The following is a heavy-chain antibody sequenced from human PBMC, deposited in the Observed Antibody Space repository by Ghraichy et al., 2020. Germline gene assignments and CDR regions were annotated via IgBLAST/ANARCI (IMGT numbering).Heavy chain of an antibody. J-gene: IGHJ4*02. CDR3: ARDRADQLELDY. CDR2: INPNSGGT. D-gene: IGHD1-1*01. V-gene: IGHV1-2*02. Sequence: VNVSCKASGYTFTGYYMHWVRQAPGQGLEWMGWINPNSGGTNYAQKFQGRVTMTRDTSISTAYMELSRLRSDDTAVYYCARDRADQLELDYWGQGTLVTVSS. CDR1: GYTFTGYY.